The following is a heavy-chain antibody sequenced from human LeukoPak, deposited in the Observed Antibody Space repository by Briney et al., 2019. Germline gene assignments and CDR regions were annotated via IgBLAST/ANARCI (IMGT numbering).Heavy chain of an antibody. D-gene: IGHD3-22*01. CDR1: GYTFTGYY. Sequence: ASVKVSCKASGYTFTGYYMHWVRQAPGQGLEWMGWINPNSGGTNYAQKFQGRVTMTRDTSISTAYMELSRLRSDDTAVYYCARDLQTYYYDSSGYYQLDYWGQGTLVTVSS. CDR3: ARDLQTYYYDSSGYYQLDY. V-gene: IGHV1-2*02. J-gene: IGHJ4*02. CDR2: INPNSGGT.